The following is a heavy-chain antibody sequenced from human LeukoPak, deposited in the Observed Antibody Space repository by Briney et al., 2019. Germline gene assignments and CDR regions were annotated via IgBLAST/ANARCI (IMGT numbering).Heavy chain of an antibody. J-gene: IGHJ2*01. V-gene: IGHV3-66*01. CDR3: ARDNTRGRDGILDL. CDR2: IYSSGST. CDR1: GFTFTTNY. D-gene: IGHD5-24*01. Sequence: GGSLRLSCAASGFTFTTNYMTWVRQAPGKGLEWVSVIYSSGSTSYADSVKGRFTISRDISKNTVYLQMDSLRAEDTAVYYCARDNTRGRDGILDLWGRGTLVTVSS.